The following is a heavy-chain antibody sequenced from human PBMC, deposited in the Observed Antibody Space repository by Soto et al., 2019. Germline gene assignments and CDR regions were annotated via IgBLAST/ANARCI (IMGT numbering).Heavy chain of an antibody. CDR2: IYYSGST. J-gene: IGHJ6*03. CDR3: ARGGDYYGSGSRYIPKANYYYYMDV. CDR1: GGSISSYY. D-gene: IGHD3-10*01. V-gene: IGHV4-59*01. Sequence: SETLSLTCTVSGGSISSYYWSWIRQPPGKGLEWIGYIYYSGSTNYNPSLKSRVTISVETSKNQFSLKLSSVTAADTAVYYCARGGDYYGSGSRYIPKANYYYYMDVWGKGTTVTVSS.